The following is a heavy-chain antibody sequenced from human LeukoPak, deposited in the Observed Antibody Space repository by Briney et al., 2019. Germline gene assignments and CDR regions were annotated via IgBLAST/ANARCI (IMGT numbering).Heavy chain of an antibody. CDR3: ARYATGFWSGYYPYYFDY. D-gene: IGHD3-3*01. CDR2: FYSSDSDT. Sequence: WVRQMPGKGLEWMGIFYSSDSDTRYNPSFQGQVTISADKSISTAYLQWSSLKASDTAMYYCARYATGFWSGYYPYYFDYWGQGTLVTVSS. V-gene: IGHV5-51*01. J-gene: IGHJ4*02.